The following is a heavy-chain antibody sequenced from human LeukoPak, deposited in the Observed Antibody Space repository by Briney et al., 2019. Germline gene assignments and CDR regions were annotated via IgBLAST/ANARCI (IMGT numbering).Heavy chain of an antibody. CDR2: ISSSSSTI. CDR3: ARGPVLPSLYYMDV. D-gene: IGHD2-15*01. Sequence: GGSLRLSCAASGFTFSSYSMNWVRQAPGKGLEWVSYISSSSSTIYYADSVKGRFTMSRDNGKNSLYLQMNSLRAEDTAVYYCARGPVLPSLYYMDVWGKGTTVTVSS. CDR1: GFTFSSYS. J-gene: IGHJ6*03. V-gene: IGHV3-48*04.